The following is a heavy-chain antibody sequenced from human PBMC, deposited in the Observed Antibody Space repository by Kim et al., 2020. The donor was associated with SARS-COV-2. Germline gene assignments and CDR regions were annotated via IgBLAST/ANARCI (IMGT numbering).Heavy chain of an antibody. CDR3: ARLRLGGVDVPFDF. CDR2: VYPDDSDT. V-gene: IGHV5-51*01. Sequence: GESVKISCKGSGYSFTDYWIGWVRQMPGKGLEWMGVVYPDDSDTRYSPSFQGQVTISADKSISTAYLQWSSLKASDTAMYYCARLRLGGVDVPFDFWGQGTLVTVSS. CDR1: GYSFTDYW. D-gene: IGHD3-16*01. J-gene: IGHJ4*02.